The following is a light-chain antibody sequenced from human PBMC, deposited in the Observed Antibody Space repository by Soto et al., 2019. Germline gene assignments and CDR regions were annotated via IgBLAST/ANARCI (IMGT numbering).Light chain of an antibody. J-gene: IGKJ5*01. CDR2: GAS. Sequence: EIVLTQSPGTLSLSPGERATLSCRASQSVNTNYLAWYQQKSGQAPRLLIYGASSRATAIPDRFSGSGSGTAITLTISRLEPEVFASYFCQQYGSSPLTFGQGTRLEIK. V-gene: IGKV3-20*01. CDR1: QSVNTNY. CDR3: QQYGSSPLT.